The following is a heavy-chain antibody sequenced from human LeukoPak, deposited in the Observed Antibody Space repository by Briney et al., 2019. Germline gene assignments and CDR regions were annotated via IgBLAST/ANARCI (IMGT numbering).Heavy chain of an antibody. CDR1: GYIFTDHY. V-gene: IGHV1-2*02. D-gene: IGHD5-12*01. Sequence: ASVNVSCKASGYIFTDHYMHWVRQAPGQGLEWMGWINPNVGGTDYAQKCQGRVTMTRDTSITTVYMELSRLRYEDTVVYYCARDLSSIVATMTGNYYYYMDVWGKGTTVTVSS. J-gene: IGHJ6*03. CDR2: INPNVGGT. CDR3: ARDLSSIVATMTGNYYYYMDV.